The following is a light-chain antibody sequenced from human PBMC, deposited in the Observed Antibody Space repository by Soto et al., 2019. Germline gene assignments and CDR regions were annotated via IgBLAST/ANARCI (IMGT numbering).Light chain of an antibody. CDR1: QSVSSY. Sequence: EIVMTQSPATLSVSPGEIATLSCRASQSVSSYLAWFQQKPGQAPRLLIYDASTRATGIPVRFSGSGSGTEFTLTISSLQSEDFGVYYCQQNKDWPGTFGQGTKVDIK. V-gene: IGKV3-15*01. CDR2: DAS. J-gene: IGKJ1*01. CDR3: QQNKDWPGT.